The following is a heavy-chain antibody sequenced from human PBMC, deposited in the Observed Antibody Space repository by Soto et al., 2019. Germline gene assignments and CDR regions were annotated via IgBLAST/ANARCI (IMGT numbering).Heavy chain of an antibody. Sequence: RXATLSLTITVSGGSVSSGSHYWSWIRQPPGKGLEWIGNIYYSGSTKYNPSLKSRVTISVDRSRNQFSLKLSSVTAADTAVYYCARDHYYDSSGYYWDHWGQGTLVTVSS. CDR1: GGSVSSGSHY. CDR2: IYYSGST. D-gene: IGHD3-22*01. J-gene: IGHJ4*02. CDR3: ARDHYYDSSGYYWDH. V-gene: IGHV4-61*01.